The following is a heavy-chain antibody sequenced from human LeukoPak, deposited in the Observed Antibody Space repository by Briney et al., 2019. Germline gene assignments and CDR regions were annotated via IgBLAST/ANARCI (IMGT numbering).Heavy chain of an antibody. J-gene: IGHJ4*02. D-gene: IGHD5-24*01. CDR1: GGSFSGYY. CDR3: ATINGYLIDY. V-gene: IGHV4-34*01. Sequence: SETLSLTCAVYGGSFSGYYWSWIRQPPGKGLEWIGEINHSGSTNYNPSLKSRVTISVATSKNQFSLKLSSVTAADTAVYYCATINGYLIDYWGQGTLVTVSS. CDR2: INHSGST.